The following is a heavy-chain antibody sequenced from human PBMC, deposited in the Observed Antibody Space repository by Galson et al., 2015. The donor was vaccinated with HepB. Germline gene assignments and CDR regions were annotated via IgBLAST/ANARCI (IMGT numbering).Heavy chain of an antibody. Sequence: SCKASGGTFSSYTISWVRQAPGQGLEWMGRIIPILGIANYAQKFQGRVTITADKSTSTAYMELSSLRSEDTAVYYCARVRAAAGTDYYYYGMDVWGQGTTVTVSS. D-gene: IGHD6-13*01. CDR2: IIPILGIA. CDR1: GGTFSSYT. CDR3: ARVRAAAGTDYYYYGMDV. J-gene: IGHJ6*02. V-gene: IGHV1-69*02.